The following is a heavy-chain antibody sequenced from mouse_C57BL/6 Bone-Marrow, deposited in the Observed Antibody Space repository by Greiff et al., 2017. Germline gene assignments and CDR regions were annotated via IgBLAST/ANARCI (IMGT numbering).Heavy chain of an antibody. J-gene: IGHJ2*01. Sequence: VQLKQSGAELVRPGASVKLSCTASGFNIKDDYMHWVKQRPEQGLEWIGWIDPENGDTEYASKFQGKATITADTSSNTAYLQLSSLTSEDTAVYYCTTPGSRDYWGQCTTLTVSS. CDR3: TTPGSRDY. CDR1: GFNIKDDY. CDR2: IDPENGDT. V-gene: IGHV14-4*01. D-gene: IGHD1-1*01.